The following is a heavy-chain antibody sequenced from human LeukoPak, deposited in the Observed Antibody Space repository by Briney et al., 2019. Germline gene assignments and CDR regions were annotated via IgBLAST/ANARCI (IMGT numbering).Heavy chain of an antibody. D-gene: IGHD6-6*01. CDR1: GGSISSYY. CDR3: AREGGEYSSSTYYYYYMDV. CDR2: IYYSGST. V-gene: IGHV4-59*01. J-gene: IGHJ6*03. Sequence: PSETLSLTCTVSGGSISSYYWSWIRQPPGKGLEWIGYIYYSGSTNYNPSLKSRVTISVDTSKNQFSLKLSSVTAADTAVYYCAREGGEYSSSTYYYYYMDVWGKGTTVTVSS.